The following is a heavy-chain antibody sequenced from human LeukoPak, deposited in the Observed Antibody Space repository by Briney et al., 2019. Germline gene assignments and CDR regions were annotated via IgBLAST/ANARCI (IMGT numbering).Heavy chain of an antibody. J-gene: IGHJ4*02. V-gene: IGHV4-34*01. CDR3: ASSLIVGATAIDY. CDR2: INHSGST. Sequence: SETLSLTCAVYGGSFSGYYWSWIRQPPGKGLEWIGEINHSGSTNYNPSLKSRVTISVDTSKNQFSLKLSSVTAADTAVYYCASSLIVGATAIDYWGQGTLVTVSS. D-gene: IGHD1-26*01. CDR1: GGSFSGYY.